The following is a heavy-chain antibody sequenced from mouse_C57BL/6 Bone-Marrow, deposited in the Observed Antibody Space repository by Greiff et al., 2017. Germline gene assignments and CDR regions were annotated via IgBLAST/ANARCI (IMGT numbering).Heavy chain of an antibody. J-gene: IGHJ3*01. V-gene: IGHV1-4*01. D-gene: IGHD2-4*01. CDR1: GYTFTSYT. CDR3: ASYDYDGSGIAY. CDR2: INPSSGYT. Sequence: VQLQQSGAELARPGASVKMSCKASGYTFTSYTMHWVQQRPGQGLEWIGYINPSSGYTKYNQKFKDKATLTADKSSSTAYMQLSSLTSEDAAVYYSASYDYDGSGIAYWGQGTLVTVSA.